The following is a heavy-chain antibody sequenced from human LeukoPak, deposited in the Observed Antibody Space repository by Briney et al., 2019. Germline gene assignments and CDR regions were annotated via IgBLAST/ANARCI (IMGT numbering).Heavy chain of an antibody. J-gene: IGHJ4*02. CDR1: GLTFSSYT. V-gene: IGHV3-23*01. D-gene: IGHD3-16*02. CDR2: ISGSGGST. Sequence: GGSLRLSCAASGLTFSSYTMTWVRQAPGKGLEWVSAISGSGGSTYYADSVMGRFTISRDNSKNTLYLQMNSLRAEDTAVYYCAKGGTFGGVIVTPIDYWGQGTLVTVSS. CDR3: AKGGTFGGVIVTPIDY.